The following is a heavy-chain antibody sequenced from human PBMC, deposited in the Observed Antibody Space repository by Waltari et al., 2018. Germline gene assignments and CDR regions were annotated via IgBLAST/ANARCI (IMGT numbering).Heavy chain of an antibody. CDR1: GYSFTDHY. V-gene: IGHV1-2*02. CDR3: ARDRGVGAISDAFDL. J-gene: IGHJ3*01. D-gene: IGHD1-26*01. Sequence: QVQLVQSGTEVKKSGASVRVSCKASGYSFTDHYVHWVRQAPGQGLEWMGWNNPKGVGTNYVQKFQGRVTMTRDTSINTADMELNRLRFDDTAVYFCARDRGVGAISDAFDLWGQGTMVTVSS. CDR2: NNPKGVGT.